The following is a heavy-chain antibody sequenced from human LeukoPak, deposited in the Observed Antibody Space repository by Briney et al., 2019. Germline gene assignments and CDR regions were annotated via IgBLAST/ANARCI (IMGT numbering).Heavy chain of an antibody. CDR1: GFTFSDYA. Sequence: GGSLRLSCAASGFTFSDYAMHWVRQSPGKGLQYVSAISSNGRSTYYENSVKGRFSISRDNSKNMLYLQMGSLRGEDMGVYYCARAQTWPAGWFDPWGQGTLVIVSS. V-gene: IGHV3-64*01. J-gene: IGHJ5*02. D-gene: IGHD2-2*01. CDR2: ISSNGRST. CDR3: ARAQTWPAGWFDP.